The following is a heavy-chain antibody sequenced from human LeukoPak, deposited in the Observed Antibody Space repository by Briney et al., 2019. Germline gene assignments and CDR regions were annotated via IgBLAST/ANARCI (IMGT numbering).Heavy chain of an antibody. CDR1: GFTVSSND. J-gene: IGHJ4*02. V-gene: IGHV3-66*01. CDR3: ARGLATYSSGFIDY. CDR2: VCSGGPL. D-gene: IGHD3-22*01. Sequence: GGSLRLSCAASGFTVSSNDMSWVRQAPGKGLEWVSIVCSGGPLYYTDSVKGRFTISRDNSRNTLYLQMNSLRAEDTAVYYCARGLATYSSGFIDYWGQGTLVTVSS.